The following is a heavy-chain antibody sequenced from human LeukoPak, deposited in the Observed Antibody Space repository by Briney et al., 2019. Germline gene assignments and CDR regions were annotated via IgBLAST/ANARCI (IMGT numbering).Heavy chain of an antibody. J-gene: IGHJ6*03. V-gene: IGHV4-4*07. CDR1: GGSISSYY. CDR3: ARALYCSSTSCYQHYYYYYYMDV. Sequence: PSETLSLTCTVSGGSISSYYWSWIRQPAGKGLEWIGRIYTSGSTNYNPSLKSRVTMSVDTSKNQFSLKLSSVTAADTAVYYCARALYCSSTSCYQHYYYYYYMDVWGKGTTVTVSS. CDR2: IYTSGST. D-gene: IGHD2-2*01.